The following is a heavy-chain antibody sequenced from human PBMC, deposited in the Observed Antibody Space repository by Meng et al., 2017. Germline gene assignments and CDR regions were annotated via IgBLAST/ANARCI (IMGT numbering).Heavy chain of an antibody. CDR2: TYYRSKCYN. CDR1: RGRVSSNSAA. CDR3: ARGVVYAISYFDY. Sequence: QVPLQPSGPGLVQPCQTLSPTCVISRGRVSSNSAAWNWIRQSPSRGLEWLGMTYYRSKCYNDYAVSVKSRITINPDTSKNQFSLQLNSVTPEDTAVYYCARGVVYAISYFDYWGQGTLVTVSS. V-gene: IGHV6-1*01. D-gene: IGHD2-8*02. J-gene: IGHJ4*02.